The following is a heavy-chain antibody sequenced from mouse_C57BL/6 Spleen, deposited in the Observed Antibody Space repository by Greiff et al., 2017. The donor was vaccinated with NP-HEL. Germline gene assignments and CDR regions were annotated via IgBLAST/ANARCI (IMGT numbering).Heavy chain of an antibody. Sequence: EVHLVESGGGLVKPGGSLKLSCAASGFTFSSYTMSWVRQTPEKRLEWVATISGGGGNTYYPDSVKGRFTISRDNAKNTLYLQMSSLRSEDTALYYCARQGPNYYGSSRFFDYWGQGTTLTVSS. V-gene: IGHV5-9*01. J-gene: IGHJ2*01. D-gene: IGHD1-1*01. CDR3: ARQGPNYYGSSRFFDY. CDR1: GFTFSSYT. CDR2: ISGGGGNT.